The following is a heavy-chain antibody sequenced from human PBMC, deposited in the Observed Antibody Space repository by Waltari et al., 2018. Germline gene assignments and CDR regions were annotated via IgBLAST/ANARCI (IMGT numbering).Heavy chain of an antibody. V-gene: IGHV4-39*01. J-gene: IGHJ4*02. Sequence: QLQLQESGPGLVKPSETLSLTCTVSGGSISSSSYYWGWIRQPPGKGLEWIGSIYHSGSTYYNPSLKSRVTISVDTSKNQFSLKLSSVTAADTAVYYCARHIAAAGIDYWGQGTLVTVSS. CDR1: GGSISSSSYY. CDR2: IYHSGST. CDR3: ARHIAAAGIDY. D-gene: IGHD6-13*01.